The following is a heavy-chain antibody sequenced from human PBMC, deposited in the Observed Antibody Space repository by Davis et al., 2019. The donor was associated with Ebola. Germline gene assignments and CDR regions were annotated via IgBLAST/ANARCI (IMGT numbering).Heavy chain of an antibody. CDR2: TYYNSKWYN. D-gene: IGHD4-11*01. Sequence: PSETLSLTCAISGDSVSGNNGAWNWIRQSPSRGLEWLGRTYYNSKWYNDYAVSVRSRISINADTSKNQFSLQLNSVTPEDTADYYCARGHNYAHEYWGQGTLVTVSS. J-gene: IGHJ4*02. V-gene: IGHV6-1*01. CDR1: GDSVSGNNGA. CDR3: ARGHNYAHEY.